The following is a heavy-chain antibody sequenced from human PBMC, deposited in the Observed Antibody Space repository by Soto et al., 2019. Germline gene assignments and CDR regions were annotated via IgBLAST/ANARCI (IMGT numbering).Heavy chain of an antibody. CDR3: ARDQGLIAVHYYYFDL. D-gene: IGHD3-10*01. Sequence: HLLESGGGLAQPGGSLRLSCVASGFTFDSHAISWVRQAPGKGLEWVASVSSRGATLFYADSVKGRFTISRDKSDNSVSLQLSSLRAEDTAVYFCARDQGLIAVHYYYFDLWGQGTPVTVSS. J-gene: IGHJ4*02. V-gene: IGHV3-23*01. CDR1: GFTFDSHA. CDR2: VSSRGATL.